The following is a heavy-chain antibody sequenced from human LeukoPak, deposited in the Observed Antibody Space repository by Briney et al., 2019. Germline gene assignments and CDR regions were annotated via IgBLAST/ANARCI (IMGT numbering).Heavy chain of an antibody. J-gene: IGHJ2*01. CDR3: ARLGSASWYFDL. V-gene: IGHV4-59*01. CDR2: IYYSGST. CDR1: GGSISSYY. D-gene: IGHD3-10*01. Sequence: KASETLSLTCTVSGGSISSYYWSWIPQPAGKGLEWIAYIYYSGSTSYNPSLKSRVTISLDTSKNQLSLKLSSVTAADTAVYYCARLGSASWYFDLWGRGSLVTVSS.